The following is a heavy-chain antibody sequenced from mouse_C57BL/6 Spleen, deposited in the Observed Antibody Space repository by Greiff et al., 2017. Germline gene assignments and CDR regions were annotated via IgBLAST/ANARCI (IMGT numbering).Heavy chain of an antibody. CDR1: GFTFTDYY. J-gene: IGHJ2*01. CDR3: ARYNYGSSHFDY. Sequence: EVNLVESGGGLVQPGGSLSLSCAASGFTFTDYYMSWVRQPPGKALEWLGFIRNKANGYTTEYSASVKGRFTISRDNSQSILYLQMNALRAEDSATYYCARYNYGSSHFDYWGQGTTLTVSS. V-gene: IGHV7-3*01. CDR2: IRNKANGYTT. D-gene: IGHD1-1*01.